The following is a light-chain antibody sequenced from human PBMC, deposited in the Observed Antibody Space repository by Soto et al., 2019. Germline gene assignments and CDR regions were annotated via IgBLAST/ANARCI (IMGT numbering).Light chain of an antibody. J-gene: IGKJ5*01. V-gene: IGKV1-27*01. CDR3: QKYSSVIT. CDR1: QGISNF. Sequence: DIQMTQSPSSLSASVGDRVTITCRASQGISNFLAWYQQKPGKVPKLLISAASTLQSGAPSRFSRSGSGTDFTLTITSLQPEDVATYYCQKYSSVITFGQGTRLEIK. CDR2: AAS.